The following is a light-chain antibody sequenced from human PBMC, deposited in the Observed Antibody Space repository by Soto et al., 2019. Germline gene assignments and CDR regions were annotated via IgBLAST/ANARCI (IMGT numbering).Light chain of an antibody. CDR1: SSDVGRYDY. J-gene: IGLJ1*01. V-gene: IGLV2-11*01. CDR3: CSFAGSYTYV. CDR2: DVS. Sequence: SALTQPRSVSGSPGQSVTISCTGTSSDVGRYDYVSWYQQHPGKAPKLIIYDVSGRPSGVPDRFSGSKFGNTASLTISGLQAEDEADYSCCSFAGSYTYVFGTGTKVTVL.